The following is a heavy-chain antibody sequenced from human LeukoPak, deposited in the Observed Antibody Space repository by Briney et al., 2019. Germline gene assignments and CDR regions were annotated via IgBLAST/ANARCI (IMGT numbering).Heavy chain of an antibody. CDR1: GYTFTGYY. V-gene: IGHV1-2*02. Sequence: GASVKVSCKASGYTFTGYYMHWVRQAPGQGLEWMGWINPNSGGTNYAQKFQGRVTMTRDTSISTAYMELSRLRSDDTAVYYCARDLTCSSTSCENNWFDPWGQGTLVTVSS. CDR2: INPNSGGT. D-gene: IGHD2-2*01. J-gene: IGHJ5*02. CDR3: ARDLTCSSTSCENNWFDP.